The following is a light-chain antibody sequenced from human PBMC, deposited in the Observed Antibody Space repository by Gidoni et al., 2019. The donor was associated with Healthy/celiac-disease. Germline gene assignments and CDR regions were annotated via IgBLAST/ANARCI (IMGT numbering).Light chain of an antibody. Sequence: NFMLPQPHSVSESPGKTVTISCTRSSGSIASNYVQWYQQRPGSSPTTVIYEDNQRPSGVPDRFSGSIDSSSISASLTISGLKTEDEADYYCQSYDSSNRVFGGGTKLTVL. J-gene: IGLJ3*02. CDR1: SGSIASNY. CDR3: QSYDSSNRV. CDR2: EDN. V-gene: IGLV6-57*01.